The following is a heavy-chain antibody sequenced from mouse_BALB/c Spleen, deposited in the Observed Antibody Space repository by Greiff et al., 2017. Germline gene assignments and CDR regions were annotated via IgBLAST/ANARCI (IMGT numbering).Heavy chain of an antibody. CDR3: NGYGNYVSFDY. J-gene: IGHJ2*01. Sequence: EVQLKESGAELVRSGASVKLSCTASGFNIKDYYMHWVKQRPEQGLEWIGWIDPENGDTEYAPKFQGKATMTADTSSNTAYLQLSSLTSEDTAVYYCNGYGNYVSFDYWGQGTTLTVSS. V-gene: IGHV14-4*02. D-gene: IGHD2-1*01. CDR1: GFNIKDYY. CDR2: IDPENGDT.